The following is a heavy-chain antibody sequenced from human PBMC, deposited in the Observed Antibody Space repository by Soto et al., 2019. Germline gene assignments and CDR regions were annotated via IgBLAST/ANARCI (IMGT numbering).Heavy chain of an antibody. CDR1: GYTFTGYY. J-gene: IGHJ6*02. CDR2: INPNSGGT. D-gene: IGHD6-6*01. Sequence: ASVKVSCKASGYTFTGYYMHWVRQAPGQGLEWMGWINPNSGGTNYAQKFQGRVTMTRDTSISTAYMELSRLRSDDTAVYYCARDLSSSSVYYYYGMDVWGQGTTVTVSS. CDR3: ARDLSSSSVYYYYGMDV. V-gene: IGHV1-2*02.